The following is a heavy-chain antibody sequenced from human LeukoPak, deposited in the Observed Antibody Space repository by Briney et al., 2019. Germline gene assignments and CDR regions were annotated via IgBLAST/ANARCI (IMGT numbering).Heavy chain of an antibody. CDR3: ARDRSHNYYDSSGLDY. V-gene: IGHV3-21*01. CDR1: GGSFSGYY. J-gene: IGHJ4*02. D-gene: IGHD3-22*01. CDR2: ISSSSSYI. Sequence: ASETLSLTCAVYGGSFSGYYWSWIRQPPGKGLEWVSSISSSSSYIYYADSVKGRFTISRDNAKNSLYLQMNSLRAEDTAVYYCARDRSHNYYDSSGLDYWGQGTLVTVSS.